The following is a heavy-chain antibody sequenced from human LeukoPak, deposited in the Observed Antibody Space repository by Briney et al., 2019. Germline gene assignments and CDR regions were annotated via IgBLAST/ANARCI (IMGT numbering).Heavy chain of an antibody. J-gene: IGHJ4*02. CDR1: GGSISSGGYS. CDR3: ARDDGIKIDY. D-gene: IGHD1-14*01. Sequence: PSETLSLTCAVSGGSISSGGYSWSWIRQPPGKGLEWIGYIYHSGSTYYNPSLKSRVTMSVDTSKNQFSLKLSSVTAADTAVYYCARDDGIKIDYWGQGTLVTVSS. V-gene: IGHV4-30-2*01. CDR2: IYHSGST.